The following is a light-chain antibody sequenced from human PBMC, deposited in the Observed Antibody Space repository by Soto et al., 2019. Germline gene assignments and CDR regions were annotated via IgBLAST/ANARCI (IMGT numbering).Light chain of an antibody. CDR1: SSDVGGYNY. Sequence: QSALTQPASVSGSPGQSITISCTGASSDVGGYNYVSWYQQHPGKAPKLMIYEVSNRPSGVSNRSSGSKSGNTASLTISGLQAEDEADYYCSSYTSSRTVVFGGGTKLTVL. V-gene: IGLV2-14*01. CDR2: EVS. J-gene: IGLJ2*01. CDR3: SSYTSSRTVV.